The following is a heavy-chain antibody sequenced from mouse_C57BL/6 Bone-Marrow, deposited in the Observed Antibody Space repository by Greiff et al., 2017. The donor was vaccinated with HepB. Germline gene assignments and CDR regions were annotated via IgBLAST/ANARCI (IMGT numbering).Heavy chain of an antibody. J-gene: IGHJ4*01. V-gene: IGHV5-15*01. CDR1: GFTFSDYG. CDR3: ARRGDSNYGWFYAMDY. D-gene: IGHD2-5*01. CDR2: ISNLAYSI. Sequence: EVKLQESGGGLVQPGGSLKLSCAASGFTFSDYGMAWVRQAPRKGPEWVAFISNLAYSIYYADTVTGRFTISRENAKNTLYLEMSSLRSEDTAMYYCARRGDSNYGWFYAMDYWGQGTSVTVSS.